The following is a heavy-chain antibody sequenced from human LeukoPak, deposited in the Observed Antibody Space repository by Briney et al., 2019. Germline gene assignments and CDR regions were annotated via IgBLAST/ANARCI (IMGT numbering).Heavy chain of an antibody. D-gene: IGHD6-19*01. Sequence: GGSLRLSCAASGFTFSSYSMNWVRQAPGKGLEWVSSISSSSSYIYYAASVKGRFTISRDNAKNSLYLQMNSLRAEDTAVYYCARDPYSGGYGAYYYYYMDVWGKGTTVTVSS. J-gene: IGHJ6*03. CDR1: GFTFSSYS. CDR2: ISSSSSYI. V-gene: IGHV3-21*01. CDR3: ARDPYSGGYGAYYYYYMDV.